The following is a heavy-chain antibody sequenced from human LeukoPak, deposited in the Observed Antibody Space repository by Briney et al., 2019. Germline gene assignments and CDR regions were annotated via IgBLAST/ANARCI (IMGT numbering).Heavy chain of an antibody. CDR2: ISYDGSNK. D-gene: IGHD2-2*01. Sequence: PGRSLRLSCAASGFTFSSYAMHWVRQAPGKGLEWVAVISYDGSNKYYADSVKGRFTISRDNSKNTLYLQMNSLRAEDTAVYYCAKDRHPIIVVVPAATYFDYWGQGTLVTVSS. CDR3: AKDRHPIIVVVPAATYFDY. J-gene: IGHJ4*02. CDR1: GFTFSSYA. V-gene: IGHV3-30*04.